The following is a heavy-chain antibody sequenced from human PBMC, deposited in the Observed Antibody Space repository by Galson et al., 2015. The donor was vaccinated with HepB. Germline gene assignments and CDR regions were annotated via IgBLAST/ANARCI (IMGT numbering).Heavy chain of an antibody. Sequence: SLRLSCAASGFTFSTYAMSWVRQAPGKGLEWVSGISATGGSTYYADSVKGRFTISRDNSKSTLYQQMNSLRAEDTAVYYCAKDWGAVVGLAFDYWGQGALVTVSS. CDR1: GFTFSTYA. V-gene: IGHV3-23*01. J-gene: IGHJ4*02. CDR2: ISATGGST. D-gene: IGHD6-19*01. CDR3: AKDWGAVVGLAFDY.